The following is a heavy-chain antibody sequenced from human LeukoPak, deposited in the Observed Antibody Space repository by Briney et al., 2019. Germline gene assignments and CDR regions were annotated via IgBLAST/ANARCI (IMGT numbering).Heavy chain of an antibody. CDR3: ARQGCSGGSCYSPDTRYAFDI. J-gene: IGHJ3*02. CDR1: GGSVSSYY. D-gene: IGHD2-15*01. V-gene: IGHV4-59*08. Sequence: SETLSLTCTVSGGSVSSYYWSWIRQPPGKGLEWIGYIYYSGSTNYNPSLKSRVTISVDTSKNQFSLKLSSVTAADTAVYYCARQGCSGGSCYSPDTRYAFDIWGQGTMVTVSS. CDR2: IYYSGST.